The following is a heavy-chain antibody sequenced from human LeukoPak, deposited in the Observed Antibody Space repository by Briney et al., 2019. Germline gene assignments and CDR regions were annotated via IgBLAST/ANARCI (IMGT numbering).Heavy chain of an antibody. J-gene: IGHJ4*02. CDR2: IIPILGIA. CDR1: GGTFSSNT. CDR3: ARPKDYYDSSGYGC. D-gene: IGHD3-22*01. Sequence: SVKVSCKASGGTFSSNTISWVRQAPGQGLEWMGRIIPILGIANYAQKFQGRVTITADKSTSTAYMELSSLRSEDTAVYYCARPKDYYDSSGYGCWGQGTLVTVSS. V-gene: IGHV1-69*02.